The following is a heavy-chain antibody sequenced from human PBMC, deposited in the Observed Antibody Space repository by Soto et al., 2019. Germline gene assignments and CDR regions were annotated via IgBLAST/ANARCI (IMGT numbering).Heavy chain of an antibody. Sequence: QLQLVQSGSEVTKPGSSVKVSCQSSGGTLNRHAITWVRRAPGQGLEWLGGIIPMFGIPKYPQKFLGGVTITADDSTNTSHMDLHSLTSDDPAVYYCARGGTSGGLKWAYDVWGQGTMVTVAS. CDR1: GGTLNRHA. D-gene: IGHD6-25*01. J-gene: IGHJ3*01. V-gene: IGHV1-69*01. CDR3: ARGGTSGGLKWAYDV. CDR2: IIPMFGIP.